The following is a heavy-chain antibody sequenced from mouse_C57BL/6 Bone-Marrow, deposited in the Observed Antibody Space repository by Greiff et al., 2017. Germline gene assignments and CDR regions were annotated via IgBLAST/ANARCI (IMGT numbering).Heavy chain of an antibody. Sequence: VQLQQPGAELVRPGTSVKLSCKASGYTFTSYWMHWVKQRPGQGLEWIGVIDPSDSYTNYNQKFKGKATLTVDTSSSTAYMQLSSLTSEDSAVYYGARGAHYYGSSDGYWGQGTTLTVAS. CDR1: GYTFTSYW. D-gene: IGHD1-1*01. J-gene: IGHJ2*01. CDR2: IDPSDSYT. V-gene: IGHV1-59*01. CDR3: ARGAHYYGSSDGY.